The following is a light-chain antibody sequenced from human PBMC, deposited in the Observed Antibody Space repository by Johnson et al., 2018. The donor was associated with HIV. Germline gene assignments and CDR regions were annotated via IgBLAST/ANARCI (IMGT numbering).Light chain of an antibody. CDR3: GTWDNSLSTGGV. CDR1: SSNIGNNY. V-gene: IGLV1-51*01. CDR2: DND. Sequence: QSVLTQPPSVSAAPGQKVTISCSGSSSNIGNNYISWYQQVPGTAPKLLIYDNDKRPLGIPDRFSGSKSGTSATLGITGLQTGDEADYYCGTWDNSLSTGGVFGTGTKVTVL. J-gene: IGLJ1*01.